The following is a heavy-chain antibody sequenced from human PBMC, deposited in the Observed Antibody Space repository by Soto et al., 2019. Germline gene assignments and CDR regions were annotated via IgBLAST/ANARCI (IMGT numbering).Heavy chain of an antibody. D-gene: IGHD5-18*01. Sequence: SETLSLTCTVSGGSISNYYWNWIRQSPGKGLEWIGYIYSSGSTNYNPSLQNRVTISIDTSKNQVSLNVNSVTAADTAVYYCARDHSHRYGGYYIDYWDQGTPVTVS. CDR1: GGSISNYY. CDR3: ARDHSHRYGGYYIDY. V-gene: IGHV4-59*01. J-gene: IGHJ4*02. CDR2: IYSSGST.